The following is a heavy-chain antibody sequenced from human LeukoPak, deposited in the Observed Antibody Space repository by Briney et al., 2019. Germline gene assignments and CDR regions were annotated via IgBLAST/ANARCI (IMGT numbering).Heavy chain of an antibody. D-gene: IGHD1-7*01. CDR1: GGSISSSSYY. CDR2: IYYSGST. CDR3: ARQFGTTPNFDY. V-gene: IGHV4-39*01. Sequence: SETLSLTCTVSGGSISSSSYYWGWIRQPPGKGLEWIGSIYYSGSTYYNPSLKSRVTISVDTSKNQFSLKLSSVTAADTAVYYCARQFGTTPNFDYWGQGTLVTVSS. J-gene: IGHJ4*02.